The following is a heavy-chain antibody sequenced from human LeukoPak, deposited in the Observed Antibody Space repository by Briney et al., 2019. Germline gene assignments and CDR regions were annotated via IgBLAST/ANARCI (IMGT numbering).Heavy chain of an antibody. V-gene: IGHV3-48*04. Sequence: GGSLRLSCAASGFTFSSYSMNWVRQAPGKGLEWVSYISSSSSTIYYADSVKGRFTISRDNAKNSLYLQMNSLRAEDTAVYYCARDKYNWNGALDYWGQGTLSPSPQ. CDR1: GFTFSSYS. CDR3: ARDKYNWNGALDY. CDR2: ISSSSSTI. D-gene: IGHD1-1*01. J-gene: IGHJ4*02.